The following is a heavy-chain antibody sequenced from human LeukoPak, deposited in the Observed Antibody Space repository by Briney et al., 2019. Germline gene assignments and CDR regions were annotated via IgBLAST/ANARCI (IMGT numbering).Heavy chain of an antibody. CDR3: VRDHAFSFDY. J-gene: IGHJ4*02. D-gene: IGHD2-2*01. CDR2: IGGSGDAL. V-gene: IGHV3-48*02. Sequence: PGRSLRLSCAASGFTFSDYSMNWVRQAPGKGLEWVAYIGGSGDALYYADSVKGRFTISRDNAKTSLYLQMNSLRDEDTAVFYCVRDHAFSFDYWGQGTLVSVSS. CDR1: GFTFSDYS.